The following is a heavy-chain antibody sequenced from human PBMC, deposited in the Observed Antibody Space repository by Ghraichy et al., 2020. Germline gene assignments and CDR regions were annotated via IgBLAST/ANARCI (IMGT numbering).Heavy chain of an antibody. CDR3: ARGNSMVRGFVIDYYGLDV. D-gene: IGHD3-10*01. V-gene: IGHV3-64*02. CDR2: ITGDGGST. J-gene: IGHJ6*02. CDR1: GFTFSKYP. Sequence: GGSLRLSCAASGFTFSKYPMHWVRQAPGKGLEDVSVITGDGGSTYYADSVKGRFTISRDNSKNTLYLQMGSLRAEHMAVYFCARGNSMVRGFVIDYYGLDVWGQGTTVTVSS.